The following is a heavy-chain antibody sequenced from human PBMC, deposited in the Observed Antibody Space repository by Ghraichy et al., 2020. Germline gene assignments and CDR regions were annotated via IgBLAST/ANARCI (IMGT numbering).Heavy chain of an antibody. J-gene: IGHJ6*03. CDR3: ARGGGSYRYYYYYYMDV. CDR2: INNDGIST. CDR1: GFTFSSYW. V-gene: IGHV3-74*01. D-gene: IGHD1-26*01. Sequence: GGSLRLSCAASGFTFSSYWMHWVRQAPGKGLVWVSRINNDGISTSYADSVKGRFTISRDNAKNTLYLQMNSLRAEDTAVYYCARGGGSYRYYYYYYMDVWRKGTTVTVSS.